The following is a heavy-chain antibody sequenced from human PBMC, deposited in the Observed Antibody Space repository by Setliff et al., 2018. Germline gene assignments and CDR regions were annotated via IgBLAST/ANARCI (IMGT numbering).Heavy chain of an antibody. Sequence: HPGGSLRLSCAASGFTFSTYGLNWVRQAPGKGLEWISYLNNDGTTIYYADSVRGRFTISRDNARDSLYLQMNSLRAEDTAVYYCTRSRGTTVYDYWGQGTLVTVSS. CDR1: GFTFSTYG. CDR3: TRSRGTTVYDY. D-gene: IGHD1-7*01. V-gene: IGHV3-48*04. CDR2: LNNDGTTI. J-gene: IGHJ4*02.